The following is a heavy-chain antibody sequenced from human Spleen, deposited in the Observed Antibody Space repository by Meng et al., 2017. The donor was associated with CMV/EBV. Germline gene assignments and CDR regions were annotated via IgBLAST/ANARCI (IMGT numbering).Heavy chain of an antibody. J-gene: IGHJ3*02. D-gene: IGHD3-10*01. CDR1: GLTFSTYW. Sequence: GGSLRLSCAASGLTFSTYWMSWVRQAPGKGLEWVGRIKSKIDGGTTDYAAPVKGRFTISRDDSKNALFLRMNSLKSEDTAIYYCATEDVIREFEKDAFNIWGQGTMVTVSS. V-gene: IGHV3-15*01. CDR3: ATEDVIREFEKDAFNI. CDR2: IKSKIDGGTT.